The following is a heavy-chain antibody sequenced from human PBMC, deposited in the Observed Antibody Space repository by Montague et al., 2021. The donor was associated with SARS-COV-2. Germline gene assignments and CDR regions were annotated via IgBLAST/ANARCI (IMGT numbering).Heavy chain of an antibody. CDR3: AKDRSSGWRPQHYFDY. CDR1: GFTFDDYA. Sequence: SLSLSWSASGFTFDDYAMHWVRQAPGKGLEWVSGISWNSGSIGYADSVKGRFTISRDNAKNSLYLQMNSLRAEDTALYYCAKDRSSGWRPQHYFDYWGQGTLVTVSS. J-gene: IGHJ4*02. V-gene: IGHV3-9*01. D-gene: IGHD6-19*01. CDR2: ISWNSGSI.